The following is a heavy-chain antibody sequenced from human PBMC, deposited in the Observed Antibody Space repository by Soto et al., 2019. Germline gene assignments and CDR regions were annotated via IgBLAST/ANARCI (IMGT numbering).Heavy chain of an antibody. CDR1: GGSINSNNYY. CDR2: IYYSGYT. Sequence: PSETLSLTCSVSGGSINSNNYYWGWIRQPPGKGLEWIGSIYYSGYTYYNPSLKSRITTSLDTSKNQVSLKLSSVTAADTAVYYCARHVGSGRYADWYFDIWGRGTLVTVSS. CDR3: ARHVGSGRYADWYFDI. V-gene: IGHV4-39*01. D-gene: IGHD3-10*01. J-gene: IGHJ2*01.